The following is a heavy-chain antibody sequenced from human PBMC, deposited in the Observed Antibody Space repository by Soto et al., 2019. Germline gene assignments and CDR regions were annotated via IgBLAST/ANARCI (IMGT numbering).Heavy chain of an antibody. CDR1: GFTFSSYS. D-gene: IGHD2-2*01. V-gene: IGHV3-48*01. Sequence: EVQLVESGGGLVQPGGSLRLSCAASGFTFSSYSMNWVRQAPGKGLEWVSYISSSSSTIYYADSVKGRFTISRDNXXXXXXXXXXXXXXXXXXXXXXXXXXXPRPWGYCSSTSCDGTLGYWGQGTLVTVSS. CDR3: XXXXXPRPWGYCSSTSCDGTLGY. CDR2: ISSSSSTI. J-gene: IGHJ4*02.